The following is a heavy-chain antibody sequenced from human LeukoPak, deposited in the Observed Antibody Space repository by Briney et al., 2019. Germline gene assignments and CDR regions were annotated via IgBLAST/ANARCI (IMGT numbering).Heavy chain of an antibody. V-gene: IGHV1-18*01. CDR1: GFTFTTYV. CDR3: MRDQATFDI. CDR2: IRGDNGAS. J-gene: IGHJ3*02. Sequence: ASVKVSCKASGFTFTTYVSWVRQAPGQGLEWMGWIRGDNGASFYAHELRGRLTMTTDTSTSTVYMELRSLKSDDTAIYYCMRDQATFDIWGQGTMVTVTS.